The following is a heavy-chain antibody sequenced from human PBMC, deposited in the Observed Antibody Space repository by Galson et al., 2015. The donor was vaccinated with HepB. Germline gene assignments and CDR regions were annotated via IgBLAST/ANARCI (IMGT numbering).Heavy chain of an antibody. V-gene: IGHV5-51*01. CDR2: IYPGDSDT. CDR1: GYSFTSYW. D-gene: IGHD2-2*02. Sequence: QSGAEVKKPGESLKISCKGSGYSFTSYWIGWVRRMPGKGPEWMGIIYPGDSDTRYSPSFQGQVTISADKSISTAYLQWSSLKASDTAMYYCARALCSSTSCYRGQNAFDIWGQGTMVTVSS. CDR3: ARALCSSTSCYRGQNAFDI. J-gene: IGHJ3*02.